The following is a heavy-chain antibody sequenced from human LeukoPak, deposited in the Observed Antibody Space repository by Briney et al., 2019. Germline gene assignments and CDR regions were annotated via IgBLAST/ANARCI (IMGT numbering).Heavy chain of an antibody. D-gene: IGHD3-10*01. CDR2: ISRASESI. J-gene: IGHJ4*02. V-gene: IGHV3-21*04. CDR1: GFTFNAYS. CDR3: AKATELVWYSFDY. Sequence: GGSLRLSCAASGFTFNAYSMGWVRQAPGKGLEWVSIISRASESIFYADSLKGRFTISRDNSKNTLYLQMNSLRAEDTAVYYCAKATELVWYSFDYWGQGTLVTVSS.